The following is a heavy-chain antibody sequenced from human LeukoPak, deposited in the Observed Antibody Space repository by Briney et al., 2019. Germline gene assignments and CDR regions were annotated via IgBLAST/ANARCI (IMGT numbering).Heavy chain of an antibody. Sequence: GGSLRLSCAASGFTFDDYGMSWVRQAPGKGLEWVSGVSGNGGRSDYADSVKGRFTISRDNSKNSLFLQMNSLRAEDTAVYYCAKGVSGHYDILTGNDDWGQGTLVTVSS. D-gene: IGHD3-9*01. V-gene: IGHV3-23*01. CDR2: VSGNGGRS. CDR3: AKGVSGHYDILTGNDD. J-gene: IGHJ4*02. CDR1: GFTFDDYG.